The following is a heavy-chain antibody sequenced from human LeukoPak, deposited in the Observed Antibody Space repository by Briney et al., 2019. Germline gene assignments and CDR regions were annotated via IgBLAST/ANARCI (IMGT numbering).Heavy chain of an antibody. CDR3: AGYGDYPY. V-gene: IGHV3-69-1*01. CDR1: GFHFSSYD. J-gene: IGHJ4*02. Sequence: GGSLRLSCAPSGFHFSSYDMHWVRQAPGEGLEWVAYFGHSGTIYYADSVRGRFTISRDNAKNSLHLQMNSLRADDTAVYYCAGYGDYPYWGQGSPVTVSS. CDR2: FGHSGTI. D-gene: IGHD4-17*01.